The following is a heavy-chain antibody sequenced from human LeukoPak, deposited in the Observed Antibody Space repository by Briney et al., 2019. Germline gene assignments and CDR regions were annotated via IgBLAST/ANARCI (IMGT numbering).Heavy chain of an antibody. J-gene: IGHJ4*02. CDR2: ISSSGSSI. CDR1: GFTFSSYE. Sequence: PGGSLRLSCAASGFTFSSYEMNWVRQAPGKGLEWISYISSSGSSIDYADSVKGRFIISRDNAKNSLYLQMNSLRAEDTAVYYCARDFRATRLFDFGGKGTLVTVSP. V-gene: IGHV3-48*03. D-gene: IGHD1-26*01. CDR3: ARDFRATRLFDF.